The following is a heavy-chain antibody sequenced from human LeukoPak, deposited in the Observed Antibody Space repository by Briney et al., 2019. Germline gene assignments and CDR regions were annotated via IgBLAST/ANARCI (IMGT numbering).Heavy chain of an antibody. V-gene: IGHV3-21*01. CDR3: ARVGEYCSSTSCLDY. Sequence: GGSLRLSCAASGFTFSSHSMNWVRQAPGKGLEWVSSISSSSSYIYYADSVKGRFTISRDNAKNSLYLQMNSLGAEDTAVYYCARVGEYCSSTSCLDYWGQGTLVTVSS. J-gene: IGHJ4*02. D-gene: IGHD2-2*01. CDR1: GFTFSSHS. CDR2: ISSSSSYI.